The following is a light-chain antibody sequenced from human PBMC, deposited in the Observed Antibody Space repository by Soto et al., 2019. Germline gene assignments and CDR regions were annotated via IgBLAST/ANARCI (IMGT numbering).Light chain of an antibody. V-gene: IGKV3-11*01. CDR2: DAS. Sequence: EIVLTQSPITLSLSPGERATLSCRASQSVSSSLAWYQQKPGQAPRLLIYDASNRATGIPARFSGSGSETDFNHTVSVLVPEDFAVYYIQQRSNWPLSFGGGTKVEIK. CDR1: QSVSSS. J-gene: IGKJ4*01. CDR3: QQRSNWPLS.